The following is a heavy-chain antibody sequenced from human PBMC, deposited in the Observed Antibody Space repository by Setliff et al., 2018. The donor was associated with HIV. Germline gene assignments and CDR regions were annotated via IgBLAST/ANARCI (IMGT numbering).Heavy chain of an antibody. J-gene: IGHJ3*02. CDR1: GGTFSSHA. Sequence: GASVKVSCKASGGTFSSHAISWVRQAPGQGLEWMGGIIPIFATANYAQKFQGRVTINTDESTSTAYMEVTSLTSEGTAVYYCTRASGFGELLHGFDIWGQGTMVTVSS. V-gene: IGHV1-69*05. CDR2: IIPIFATA. D-gene: IGHD3-10*01. CDR3: TRASGFGELLHGFDI.